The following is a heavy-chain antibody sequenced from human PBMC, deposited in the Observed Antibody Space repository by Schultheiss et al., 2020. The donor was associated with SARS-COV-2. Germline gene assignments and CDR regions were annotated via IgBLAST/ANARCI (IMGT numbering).Heavy chain of an antibody. J-gene: IGHJ3*02. CDR3: ARTVSRGYCSSTSCHAFDI. CDR1: GGTFSSYA. D-gene: IGHD2-2*01. CDR2: IIPIFGTA. V-gene: IGHV1-69*05. Sequence: SVKVSCKASGGTFSSYAISWVRQAPGQGLEWMGGIIPIFGTANYAQKLQGRVTMTTDTSTSTAYMELRSLRSDDTAVYYCARTVSRGYCSSTSCHAFDIWGQGTMVTVSS.